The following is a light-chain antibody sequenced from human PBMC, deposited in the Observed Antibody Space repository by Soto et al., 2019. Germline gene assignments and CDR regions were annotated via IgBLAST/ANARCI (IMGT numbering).Light chain of an antibody. Sequence: EVVMTQSPATLSVSPGERATVSCRASQSVSSNLAWYQQKPGQAPRLLIYGASTRATGIPARFSGSGSGTEFTLTISSLQSEDVAVYYCQHYNNWPPWTFGQGTKVDI. CDR2: GAS. CDR3: QHYNNWPPWT. J-gene: IGKJ1*01. CDR1: QSVSSN. V-gene: IGKV3-15*01.